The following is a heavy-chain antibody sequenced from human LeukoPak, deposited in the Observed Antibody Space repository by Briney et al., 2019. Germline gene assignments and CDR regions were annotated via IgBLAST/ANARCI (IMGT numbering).Heavy chain of an antibody. Sequence: PSETLSLTCTVSGGSISSSTYYGGWIRQPPGKGLEWIGSIYYSGGTYYNPSLKSRVTISVDTSKNQFSLKLSSVTAADTAVYYCARRETNCSGGSCRNAPRWFDPWGQGTLVTVSS. CDR3: ARRETNCSGGSCRNAPRWFDP. CDR1: GGSISSSTYY. J-gene: IGHJ5*02. V-gene: IGHV4-39*01. D-gene: IGHD2-15*01. CDR2: IYYSGGT.